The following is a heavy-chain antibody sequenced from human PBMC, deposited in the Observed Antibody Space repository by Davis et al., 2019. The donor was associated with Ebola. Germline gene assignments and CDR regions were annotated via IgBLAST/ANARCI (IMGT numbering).Heavy chain of an antibody. J-gene: IGHJ4*02. D-gene: IGHD3-10*01. CDR2: ISAYNGNT. CDR3: ARGTYFDY. V-gene: IGHV1-18*01. Sequence: AASVKVSCKASGYTFTSYGISWVRQAPGQGLEWMGWISAYNGNTNYAQKFQGRVSMTIDASTTTAYLELRSLRSDDTAVYFCARGTYFDYWGQGTLVTVSS. CDR1: GYTFTSYG.